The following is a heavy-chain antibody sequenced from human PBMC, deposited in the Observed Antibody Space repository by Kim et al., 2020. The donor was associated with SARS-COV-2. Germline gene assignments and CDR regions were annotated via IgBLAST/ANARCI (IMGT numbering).Heavy chain of an antibody. CDR3: ARGGNVLRFLHWFDP. V-gene: IGHV1-69*13. CDR1: GGTFSSYA. CDR2: IIPIFGTA. D-gene: IGHD3-3*01. J-gene: IGHJ5*02. Sequence: SVKVSCKASGGTFSSYAISWVRQAPGQGLEWMGGIIPIFGTANYAQKFQGRVTITADESTSTAYMELSSLRSEDTAVYYCARGGNVLRFLHWFDPWGQGTLVTVSS.